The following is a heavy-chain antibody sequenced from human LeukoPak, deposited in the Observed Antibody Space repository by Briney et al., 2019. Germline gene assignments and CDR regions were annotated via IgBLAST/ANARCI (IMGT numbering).Heavy chain of an antibody. CDR1: GFVFSNRV. CDR2: ISYDGSGK. V-gene: IGHV3-30*04. J-gene: IGHJ6*02. D-gene: IGHD3-16*01. CDR3: ARDLWGVAVAGAGKDV. Sequence: HPGESLRLSCVGAGFVFSNRVIHWVRQAPGQGLEWGSMISYDGSGKHYADSVGGRLTISRDNSKNTVYLQMDSLTAEDTAIYYCARDLWGVAVAGAGKDVWGQGTTVTVSS.